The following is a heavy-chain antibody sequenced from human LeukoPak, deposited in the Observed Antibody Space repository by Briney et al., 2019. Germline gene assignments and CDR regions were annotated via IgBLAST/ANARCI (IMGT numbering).Heavy chain of an antibody. V-gene: IGHV1-2*02. CDR1: GYTFTGYY. CDR3: ARVGIAAAGSGLVLDY. Sequence: ASVKVSCKASGYTFTGYYMHWVRQAPGQGLEWMGWINPNSGGTNYAQKFQGRGTMTRDTSISTAYMELSRLRSDDTAVYYCARVGIAAAGSGLVLDYWGQGTLVTVSS. J-gene: IGHJ4*02. CDR2: INPNSGGT. D-gene: IGHD6-13*01.